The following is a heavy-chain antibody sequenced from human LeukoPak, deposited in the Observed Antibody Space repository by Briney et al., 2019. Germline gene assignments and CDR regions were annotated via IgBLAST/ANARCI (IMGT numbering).Heavy chain of an antibody. CDR1: GFTSSDYS. CDR2: IRSSGSTI. J-gene: IGHJ5*02. Sequence: GGSLRLSCAASGFTSSDYSMSWIRQAPGKGLEWVSYIRSSGSTIYFADSVKGRFTISRDNAKNSLYLQMNSLRAEDTAVYYCARAGIPYYYGSGRINWFDPWGQGTLVTVSS. CDR3: ARAGIPYYYGSGRINWFDP. D-gene: IGHD3-10*01. V-gene: IGHV3-11*01.